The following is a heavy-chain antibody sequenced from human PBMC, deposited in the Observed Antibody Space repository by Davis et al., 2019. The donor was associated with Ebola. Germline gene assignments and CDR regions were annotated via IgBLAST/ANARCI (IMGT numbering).Heavy chain of an antibody. Sequence: GGSLRLSCAASGFTVSSNYMSWVRQAPGKGLEWVSVIYSGGSTYYADSVKGRFTITRDNSKNTLYLQMNSLRAEDTAVYYCARLWVTTYAFDIWGQGTMVTVSS. CDR1: GFTVSSNY. D-gene: IGHD4-17*01. CDR2: IYSGGST. J-gene: IGHJ3*02. CDR3: ARLWVTTYAFDI. V-gene: IGHV3-66*04.